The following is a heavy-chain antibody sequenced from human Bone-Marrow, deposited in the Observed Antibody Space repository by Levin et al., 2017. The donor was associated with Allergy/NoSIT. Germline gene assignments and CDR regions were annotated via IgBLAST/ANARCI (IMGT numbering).Heavy chain of an antibody. CDR3: ARGEVGVRGRFDY. Sequence: PSETLSLTCTVSGGSISSYYWSWIRQPPGKGLEWIGYIYYSGSTNYNPSLKSRVTISVDTSKNQFSLKLSSVTAADTAVYYCARGEVGVRGRFDYWGQGTLVTVSS. J-gene: IGHJ4*02. D-gene: IGHD1-26*01. V-gene: IGHV4-59*01. CDR1: GGSISSYY. CDR2: IYYSGST.